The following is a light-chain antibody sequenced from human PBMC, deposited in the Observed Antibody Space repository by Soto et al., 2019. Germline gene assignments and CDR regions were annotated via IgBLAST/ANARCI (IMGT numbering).Light chain of an antibody. J-gene: IGLJ3*02. Sequence: QSVLTQPPSVSGAPGQTVPISCTGSSSNIGAGYDVHWYQQVPGTAPKLLIYGNDNRPSGVPDRFSGSNSGTSASLAITGLQAEDEAEYYCQSYDSSLSGSGVFGGGTKLTVL. CDR2: GND. V-gene: IGLV1-40*01. CDR3: QSYDSSLSGSGV. CDR1: SSNIGAGYD.